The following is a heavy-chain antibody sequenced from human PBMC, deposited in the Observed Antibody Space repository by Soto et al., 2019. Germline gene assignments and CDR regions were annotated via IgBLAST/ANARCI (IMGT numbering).Heavy chain of an antibody. J-gene: IGHJ6*03. CDR2: INHIGST. V-gene: IGHV4-39*07. CDR1: GGSISSTSYY. D-gene: IGHD2-21*01. Sequence: ETLSLTCTVSGGSISSTSYYWGWIRQPPGRGLEGIGDINHIGSTYYNPSLKSRVTMSVDTSKNQFSLTLNSVTAADTATYYCARGGISHWAYFYYMDVWDRGTTVTVSS. CDR3: ARGGISHWAYFYYMDV.